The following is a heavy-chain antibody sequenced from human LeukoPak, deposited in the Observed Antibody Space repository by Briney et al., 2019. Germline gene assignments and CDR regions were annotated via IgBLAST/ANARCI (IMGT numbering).Heavy chain of an antibody. D-gene: IGHD3-10*01. J-gene: IGHJ6*02. V-gene: IGHV3-23*01. CDR3: ARDYFGSGTYYPYQYYCMDV. CDR2: ISGSGDSK. Sequence: SGGDLRLYCAASGLTFRAYGMSWVRQAQGKGLEWVSNISGSGDSKYHADSVKGRFTISRDNSKTTLSLQMNSLRAEDTAVYFCARDYFGSGTYYPYQYYCMDVWGQGTTVTVSS. CDR1: GLTFRAYG.